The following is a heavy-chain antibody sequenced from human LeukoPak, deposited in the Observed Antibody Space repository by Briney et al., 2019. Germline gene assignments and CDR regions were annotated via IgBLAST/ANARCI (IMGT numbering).Heavy chain of an antibody. CDR2: FYYSEST. V-gene: IGHV4-39*07. CDR1: GRPIRLNRYY. CDR3: ATSRGLMRWVDP. D-gene: IGHD2-8*01. J-gene: IGHJ5*02. Sequence: SEPLSLPCTVSGRPIRLNRYYWGWIRQPPGKGLEWLGCFYYSESTYYNSSLKSRVTITEDTSQNQFSLKQSSVTAQDTAVHYGATSRGLMRWVDPWGQGTLVTVSS.